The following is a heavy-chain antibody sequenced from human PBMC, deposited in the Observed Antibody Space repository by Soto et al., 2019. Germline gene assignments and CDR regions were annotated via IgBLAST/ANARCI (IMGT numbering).Heavy chain of an antibody. J-gene: IGHJ6*03. CDR2: ISWNSGSI. V-gene: IGHV3-9*01. CDR3: AKVARPREKNYYYYYMDV. CDR1: GFTFDDYA. Sequence: PGGSLRLSCAASGFTFDDYAMHWVRQAPGKGLEWVSGISWNSGSIGYADSVKGRFTISRDNAKNSLYLQMNSLRAEDTALYYCAKVARPREKNYYYYYMDVWGKGTTVTVSS.